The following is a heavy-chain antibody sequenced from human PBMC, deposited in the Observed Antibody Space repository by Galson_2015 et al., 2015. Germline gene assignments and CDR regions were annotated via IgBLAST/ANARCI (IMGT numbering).Heavy chain of an antibody. Sequence: LSTGGVGVGWIRQAPGTALEWLAHISWDDDKRDSPSLKNKLTITEDTSQNQVILTMTNMDPVDTATYYCAHVRIQVPTYYFDYWGQGTLVTVSS. J-gene: IGHJ4*02. D-gene: IGHD5-18*01. CDR3: AHVRIQVPTYYFDY. V-gene: IGHV2-5*02. CDR2: ISWDDDK. CDR1: LSTGGVG.